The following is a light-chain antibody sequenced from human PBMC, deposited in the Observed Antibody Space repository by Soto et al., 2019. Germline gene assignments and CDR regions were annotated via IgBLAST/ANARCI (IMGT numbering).Light chain of an antibody. CDR1: QGISSY. Sequence: AIRMTQSPSSFSASTGDRVTITCRASQGISSYLAWYQQKPGKAPKLLIYAASTLQSGVPSRFSGSGSWTDFTLTISCLQSEDFATYYCQQYYSYPPTFGGGTKVDIK. J-gene: IGKJ4*01. CDR3: QQYYSYPPT. V-gene: IGKV1-8*01. CDR2: AAS.